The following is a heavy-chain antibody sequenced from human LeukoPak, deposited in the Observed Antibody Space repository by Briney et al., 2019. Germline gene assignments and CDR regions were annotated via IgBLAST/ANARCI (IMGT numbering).Heavy chain of an antibody. V-gene: IGHV4-39*07. J-gene: IGHJ4*02. CDR3: ARGIYGGRV. D-gene: IGHD2-15*01. CDR1: GGSISSSSYY. Sequence: PSETLSLTCTVSGGSISSSSYYWGWIRQPPGKGLEWIGSIYYSGSTNYNPSLKSRVTISVDTSKNQFSLKLSSVTAADTAVYYCARGIYGGRVWGQGTLVTVSS. CDR2: IYYSGST.